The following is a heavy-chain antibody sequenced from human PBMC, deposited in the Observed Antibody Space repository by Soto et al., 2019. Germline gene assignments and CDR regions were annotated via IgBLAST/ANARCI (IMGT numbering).Heavy chain of an antibody. D-gene: IGHD2-2*02. CDR2: IYYSGST. V-gene: IGHV4-31*03. CDR1: GGSISSGGYY. CDR3: ATYTMKINIFDY. Sequence: LSLTCTVSGGSISSGGYYWSWIRQHPGKGLEWIGYIYYSGSTYYNPSLKSRVTISVDTSKNQFSLKLSSVTAADTAVYYCATYTMKINIFDYWGQGTLVTVSS. J-gene: IGHJ4*02.